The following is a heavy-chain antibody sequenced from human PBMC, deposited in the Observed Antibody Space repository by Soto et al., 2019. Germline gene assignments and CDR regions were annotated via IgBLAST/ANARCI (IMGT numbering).Heavy chain of an antibody. CDR1: GGSISSGGYS. CDR2: MYDSGRT. V-gene: IGHV4-30-2*05. CDR3: ARGPSGDKVDS. Sequence: SETLSLTCAVSGGSISSGGYSWSWIRQPPGKGLEWIGYMYDSGRTYYNPSLESRVTMSVDTSKSQLSLTLSSVSAADTAVYYCARGPSGDKVDSWGQGPLVTVSS. J-gene: IGHJ4*02. D-gene: IGHD7-27*01.